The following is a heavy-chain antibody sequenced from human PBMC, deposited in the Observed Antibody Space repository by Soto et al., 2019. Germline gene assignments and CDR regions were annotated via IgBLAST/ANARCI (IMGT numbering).Heavy chain of an antibody. CDR2: IDPSDSYT. J-gene: IGHJ3*02. D-gene: IGHD1-26*01. Sequence: GESLKISCKGSGYSFTSYWISWVRQMPGKGLEWMGRIDPSDSYTNYSPYFQGHVNISADKSISTAYLQWSSLKASDTAMYYCAHLGAGYWGDAFDIWGQGTMVTVSS. V-gene: IGHV5-10-1*01. CDR3: AHLGAGYWGDAFDI. CDR1: GYSFTSYW.